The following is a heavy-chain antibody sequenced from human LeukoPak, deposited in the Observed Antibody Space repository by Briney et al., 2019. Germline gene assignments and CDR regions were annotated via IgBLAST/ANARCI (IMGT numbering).Heavy chain of an antibody. J-gene: IGHJ6*04. CDR3: ARDDLLRYFDWSRYYYYYYGKDV. D-gene: IGHD3-9*01. Sequence: GGSLRLSCAASGFTFSSYEMNWVRQAPGKGLEWVSYISSSGSTIYYADSVKGRFTISRDNAKNSLYLQMNSLRAEDTAVYYCARDDLLRYFDWSRYYYYYYGKDVWGKGTTVTVSS. CDR1: GFTFSSYE. CDR2: ISSSGSTI. V-gene: IGHV3-48*03.